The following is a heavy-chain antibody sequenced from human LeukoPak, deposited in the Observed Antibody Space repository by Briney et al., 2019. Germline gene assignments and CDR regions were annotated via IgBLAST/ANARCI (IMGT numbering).Heavy chain of an antibody. Sequence: GGSLRLSCAASRFTFTTSSMHWVRQAPGKGLEWVALISFDGGKTSYADSVRGRFTISRDNAKNSLYLQMNSLRAEDTAVYYCARVRYDILTGYQIDAFDIWGQGTIVTVSS. V-gene: IGHV3-30*04. CDR1: RFTFTTSS. CDR3: ARVRYDILTGYQIDAFDI. D-gene: IGHD3-9*01. CDR2: ISFDGGKT. J-gene: IGHJ3*02.